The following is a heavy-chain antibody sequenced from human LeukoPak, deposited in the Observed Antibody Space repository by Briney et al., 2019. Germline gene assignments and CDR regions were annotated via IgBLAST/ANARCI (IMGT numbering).Heavy chain of an antibody. Sequence: GGSLRLSCAASGFTFSSYWMSWVRQAPGKGLEWVANIKQDGSEKYYVDSVKGRFTISRDNAKNSLYLQMNSLRAEDTAVYYCARDNMITFGGATAFDYWGQGTLVTVSS. V-gene: IGHV3-7*03. D-gene: IGHD3-16*01. CDR3: ARDNMITFGGATAFDY. CDR2: IKQDGSEK. J-gene: IGHJ4*02. CDR1: GFTFSSYW.